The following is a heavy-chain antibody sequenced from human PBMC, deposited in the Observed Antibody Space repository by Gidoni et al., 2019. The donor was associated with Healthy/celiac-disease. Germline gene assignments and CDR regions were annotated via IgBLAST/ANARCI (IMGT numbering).Heavy chain of an antibody. CDR2: IYHSGST. V-gene: IGHV4-4*02. CDR1: GGPIRSRNW. D-gene: IGHD1-20*01. J-gene: IGHJ3*02. CDR3: ARGIPGTTMKDAFDI. Sequence: QVQLPTSAPGLVKPSGTLALTCAVSGGPIRSRNWWSLVRQPPGKGLEWIGEIYHSGSTTYNPSLKSRVTISVDKSKNQFSLKLSSVTAADTAVYYCARGIPGTTMKDAFDIWGQGTMVTVSS.